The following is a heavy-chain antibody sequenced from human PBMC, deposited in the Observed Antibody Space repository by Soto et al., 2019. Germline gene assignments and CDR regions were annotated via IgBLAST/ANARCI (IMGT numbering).Heavy chain of an antibody. Sequence: GGSLRLSCAASGFTFSSYAMSWVRQAPGKGLEWVSAISGSGGSTYYADSVKGRFTISRDNSKNTLYLQMNSLRAEDTAVYYCAKARDLSRHSSGYYAVDYWGQGTLVTVS. J-gene: IGHJ4*02. CDR3: AKARDLSRHSSGYYAVDY. V-gene: IGHV3-23*01. CDR1: GFTFSSYA. CDR2: ISGSGGST. D-gene: IGHD3-22*01.